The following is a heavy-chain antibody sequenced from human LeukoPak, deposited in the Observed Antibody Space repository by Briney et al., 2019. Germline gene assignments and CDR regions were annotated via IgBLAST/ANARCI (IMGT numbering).Heavy chain of an antibody. J-gene: IGHJ4*02. CDR3: ARGNAEMATIEY. V-gene: IGHV1-8*01. D-gene: IGHD5-24*01. CDR1: GYTFTSYA. CDR2: MNPNNGNT. Sequence: APVKVSCKASGYTFTSYAINWVRQATGQGLEWMAWMNPNNGNTGYAQKFQGRVTMTRNTSISTAYMELSSLRSEDTAVYYCARGNAEMATIEYWGQGTLVTVSS.